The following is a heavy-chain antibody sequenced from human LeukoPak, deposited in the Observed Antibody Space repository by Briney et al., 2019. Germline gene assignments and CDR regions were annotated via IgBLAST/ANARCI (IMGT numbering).Heavy chain of an antibody. CDR3: AKDRGGYSYAADY. J-gene: IGHJ4*02. CDR2: ISGDGGST. CDR1: GFTFADYA. V-gene: IGHV3-43*02. D-gene: IGHD5-18*01. Sequence: PGGSLRLSCAASGFTFADYAMHWVRHAPGKGLEWVSLISGDGGSTYYVDSVKGRFTISRDNSKNSLYLQMNSLRTEDTALYYCAKDRGGYSYAADYWGQGTLVTVSS.